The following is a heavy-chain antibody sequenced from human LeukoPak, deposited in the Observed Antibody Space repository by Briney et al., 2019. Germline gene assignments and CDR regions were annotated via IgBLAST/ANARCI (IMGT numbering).Heavy chain of an antibody. CDR3: TRDQRSYYYYYGMDV. CDR2: ISAYNGNT. Sequence: ASVKVSCKASGYTFTSYGISWVRQAPGQGLEWMGWISAYNGNTNYAQKLQGRVIMTTDTSTSTAYMELRSLRSDDTAVYYCTRDQRSYYYYYGMDVWGQGTTVTVSS. D-gene: IGHD1-26*01. V-gene: IGHV1-18*01. CDR1: GYTFTSYG. J-gene: IGHJ6*02.